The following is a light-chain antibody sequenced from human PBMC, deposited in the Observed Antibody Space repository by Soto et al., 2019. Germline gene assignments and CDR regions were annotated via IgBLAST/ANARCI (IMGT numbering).Light chain of an antibody. Sequence: DIQMTQSPSSLSASVGDRVTITCRASQGISNYLAWYQQKPGKVPHLLIYVASTLQSGVPSRFSGSGSGTDFALTISSLQPEDVATYYCQTYDSSPFTFGPGTKVDIK. CDR2: VAS. CDR1: QGISNY. J-gene: IGKJ3*01. CDR3: QTYDSSPFT. V-gene: IGKV1-27*01.